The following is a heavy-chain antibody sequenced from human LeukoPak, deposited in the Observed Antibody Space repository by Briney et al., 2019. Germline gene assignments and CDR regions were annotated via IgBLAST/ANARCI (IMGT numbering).Heavy chain of an antibody. CDR2: MNPNSGNT. D-gene: IGHD3-10*01. CDR1: GYTFSSYD. CDR3: ARGPRITMVRGVIIEDWFDP. J-gene: IGHJ5*02. V-gene: IGHV1-8*01. Sequence: ASVKVSCKASGYTFSSYDINWVRQATGQGLEWMGWMNPNSGNTGYAQKFQGRVTMTRNTSISTAYMELSSLRSEDTAVYYCARGPRITMVRGVIIEDWFDPWGQGTLVTVSS.